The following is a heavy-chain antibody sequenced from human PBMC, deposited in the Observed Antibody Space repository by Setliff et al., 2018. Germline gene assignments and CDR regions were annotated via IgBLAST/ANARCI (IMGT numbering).Heavy chain of an antibody. J-gene: IGHJ2*01. Sequence: SVKVSCKASGGTFSSYAISWVRQAPGQGLEWMGGIIPILGIANYAQKFQGRVTITADESTSTAYMELSSLRSEDTAVYYCARDPTTVTTRWYFDLWGRGTLVTVSS. CDR3: ARDPTTVTTRWYFDL. CDR1: GGTFSSYA. D-gene: IGHD4-17*01. CDR2: IIPILGIA. V-gene: IGHV1-69*10.